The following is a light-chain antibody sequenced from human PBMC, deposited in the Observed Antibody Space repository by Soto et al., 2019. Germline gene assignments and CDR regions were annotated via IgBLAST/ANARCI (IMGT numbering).Light chain of an antibody. CDR2: GAS. V-gene: IGKV3-15*01. CDR3: QQYNNWPSLT. CDR1: QSVSSN. Sequence: EIVMTQSPATLSVSPGERATLSCRASQSVSSNLAWYQQKPGQAPRLLIYGASTRATGISARFSGSGSGTEFTLTISSLQSEDFALYYCQQYNNWPSLTFGGGTRVEIK. J-gene: IGKJ4*01.